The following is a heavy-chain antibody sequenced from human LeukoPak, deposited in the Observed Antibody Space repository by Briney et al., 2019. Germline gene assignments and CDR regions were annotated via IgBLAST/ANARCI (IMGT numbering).Heavy chain of an antibody. J-gene: IGHJ4*02. Sequence: GGSLRLSCAASGFTVSSNYMSWVRQAPGKGLEWVSVIYSGGSTYYADSVEGRFTISRGNSKNTLYLQMNSLRAEDTAVYYCARDSDYYDSSGYYLWGQGTLVTVSS. CDR3: ARDSDYYDSSGYYL. CDR1: GFTVSSNY. V-gene: IGHV3-53*01. D-gene: IGHD3-22*01. CDR2: IYSGGST.